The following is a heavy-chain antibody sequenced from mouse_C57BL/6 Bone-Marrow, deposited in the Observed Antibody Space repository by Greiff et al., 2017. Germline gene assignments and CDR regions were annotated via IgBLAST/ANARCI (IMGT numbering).Heavy chain of an antibody. D-gene: IGHD2-4*01. CDR2: IWGVGST. CDR3: ASYEYDGGFAD. J-gene: IGHJ3*01. V-gene: IGHV2-6*01. CDR1: GFSLTSYG. Sequence: VKLVESGPGLVAPSQCLSITCTVSGFSLTSYGVDWVRQSPGKGLEWLGVIWGVGSTNYNSALKSRLSISKDNSKSKVFLQMNSLQTEDTAMYYCASYEYDGGFADWGQGTLVTVSA.